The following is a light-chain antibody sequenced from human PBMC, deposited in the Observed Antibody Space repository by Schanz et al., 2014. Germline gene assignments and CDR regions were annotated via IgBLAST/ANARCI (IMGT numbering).Light chain of an antibody. CDR3: QQSHSTPLT. J-gene: IGKJ4*01. V-gene: IGKV3-11*01. Sequence: EIVLTQSPATLSLSPGDRATLSCRASQSVSSNLAWYQQKPGQAPRLLMYDASNRATGIPARFSGSGSGTDFTLTISRLEPEDFAVYYCQQSHSTPLTFGGGTKVETK. CDR2: DAS. CDR1: QSVSSN.